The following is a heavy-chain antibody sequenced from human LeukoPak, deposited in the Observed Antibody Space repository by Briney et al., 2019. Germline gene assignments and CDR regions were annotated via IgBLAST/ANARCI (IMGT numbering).Heavy chain of an antibody. CDR1: GFTFDDYA. CDR3: AKADGDYFDY. J-gene: IGHJ4*02. D-gene: IGHD4-17*01. V-gene: IGHV3-9*01. CDR2: ISWNSGSI. Sequence: GRSLRLSCAASGFTFDDYAMHWVRQAPGKGLEWVSGISWNSGSIGYADSVKGRFTIPRDNAKNSLYLQMNSLRAEDTALYYCAKADGDYFDYWGQGTLVTVSS.